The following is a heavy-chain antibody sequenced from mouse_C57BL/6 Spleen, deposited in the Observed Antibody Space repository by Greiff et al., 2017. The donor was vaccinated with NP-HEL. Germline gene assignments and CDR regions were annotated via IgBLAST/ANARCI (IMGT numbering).Heavy chain of an antibody. CDR2: INPNNGGT. CDR3: ARNYCSHPYWYFDV. CDR1: GYTFTDYN. J-gene: IGHJ1*03. Sequence: VQLQQSGPELVKPGASVKIPCKASGYTFTDYNMDWVKQSHGKSLEWIGDINPNNGGTIYNQKFKGKATLTVDKSSSTAYMELRSLTSEDTAVYYCARNYCSHPYWYFDVWGTGTTVTVSS. V-gene: IGHV1-18*01. D-gene: IGHD2-1*01.